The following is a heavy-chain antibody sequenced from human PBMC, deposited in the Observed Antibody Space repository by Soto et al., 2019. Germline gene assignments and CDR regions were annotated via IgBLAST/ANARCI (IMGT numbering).Heavy chain of an antibody. J-gene: IGHJ5*02. CDR3: ARGSGEAAAGGTSNWFDP. D-gene: IGHD6-13*01. V-gene: IGHV4-34*01. CDR1: GGSSSGYY. CDR2: INHSGST. Sequence: SETLSLTCAVYGGSSSGYYWSWIRQPPGKGLEWIGEINHSGSTNYNPSLKSRVTISVDTSKNQFSLKLSSVTAADTAVYYCARGSGEAAAGGTSNWFDPWGQGTLVTVSS.